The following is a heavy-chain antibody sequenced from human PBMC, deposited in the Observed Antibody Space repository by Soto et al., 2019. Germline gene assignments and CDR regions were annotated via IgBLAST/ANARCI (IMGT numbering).Heavy chain of an antibody. V-gene: IGHV4-61*01. CDR3: ARGDHYDILTGYYEEVNWFDP. Sequence: SETLSLTCTVSGGSVSSGSYYWSWIRQPPGKGLEWIGYIYYSGSTNYNPSLKSRVTISVDTSKNQFSLKLSSVTAADTAVYYCARGDHYDILTGYYEEVNWFDPWGQGTLVTVSS. J-gene: IGHJ5*02. CDR2: IYYSGST. D-gene: IGHD3-9*01. CDR1: GGSVSSGSYY.